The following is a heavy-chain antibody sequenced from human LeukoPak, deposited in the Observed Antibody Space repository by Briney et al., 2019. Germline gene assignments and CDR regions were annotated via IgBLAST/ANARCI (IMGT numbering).Heavy chain of an antibody. J-gene: IGHJ3*02. CDR3: TTDQIAGGGSYAFDI. CDR2: IKSKTDGGTT. D-gene: IGHD2-15*01. Sequence: GGSLRLSCAASGFTFSNAWMSWVRQAPGKGLEWVGRIKSKTDGGTTDYAAPVKGRFTISRDDSKNTLYLQMNSLKTEDTAVYYCTTDQIAGGGSYAFDIWGQGTMVTVSS. CDR1: GFTFSNAW. V-gene: IGHV3-15*01.